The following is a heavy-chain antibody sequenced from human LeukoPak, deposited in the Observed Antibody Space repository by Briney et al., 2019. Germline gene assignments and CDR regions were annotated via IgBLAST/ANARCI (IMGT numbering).Heavy chain of an antibody. J-gene: IGHJ5*02. CDR2: INPSGGRT. Sequence: GASVKVSCKASGYTFNSYYMHWVRQAPGQGLEWMGTINPSGGRTNYAQKFQGRVTVTRDTSTRTIYIELYSLRSDDTAVYYCARGGRDYGDPRFDPWGQGTLVTVSS. CDR3: ARGGRDYGDPRFDP. CDR1: GYTFNSYY. V-gene: IGHV1-46*02. D-gene: IGHD4-17*01.